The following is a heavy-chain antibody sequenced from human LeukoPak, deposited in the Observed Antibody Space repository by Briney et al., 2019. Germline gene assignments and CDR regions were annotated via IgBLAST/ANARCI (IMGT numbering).Heavy chain of an antibody. D-gene: IGHD3-10*01. CDR2: ISGSGGST. J-gene: IGHJ4*02. CDR3: ARETGYYYGSGSYYDY. Sequence: GGSLRLSCAASGFTFSSYAMSWVRQAPGKGLEWVSAISGSGGSTYYADSVKGRFTISRDNSKNTLYLQMNSLRAEDTAVYYCARETGYYYGSGSYYDYWGQGTLVTVSS. CDR1: GFTFSSYA. V-gene: IGHV3-23*01.